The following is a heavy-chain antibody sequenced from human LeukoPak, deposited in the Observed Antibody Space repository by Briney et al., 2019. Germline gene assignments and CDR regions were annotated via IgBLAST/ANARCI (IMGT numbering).Heavy chain of an antibody. D-gene: IGHD5-24*01. CDR1: GYTFTSYY. Sequence: ASVKVSCKASGYTFTSYYMHWVRQAPGQGLEWMGIINPSGGSTSYAQKFQGRVTMTTDTSTSTAYMELRSLRSDDTAVYYCAREMATIRGNWFDPWGQGTLVTVSS. CDR2: INPSGGST. V-gene: IGHV1-46*01. J-gene: IGHJ5*02. CDR3: AREMATIRGNWFDP.